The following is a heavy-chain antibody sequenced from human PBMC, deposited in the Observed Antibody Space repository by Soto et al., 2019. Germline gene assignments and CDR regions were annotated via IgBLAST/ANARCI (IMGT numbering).Heavy chain of an antibody. CDR3: ARSRTRAARPGRLDY. D-gene: IGHD6-6*01. Sequence: QVQLQESGPGLVKPSQTLSLTCTVSGGSISSGDYYWSWIRQPPGKGLEWLGYIYYSGSTYYNPSLKSRVTISVDTSKNQFSQKLSSVTAADTAVYYCARSRTRAARPGRLDYWGQGTLVTVSS. J-gene: IGHJ4*02. CDR1: GGSISSGDYY. CDR2: IYYSGST. V-gene: IGHV4-30-4*01.